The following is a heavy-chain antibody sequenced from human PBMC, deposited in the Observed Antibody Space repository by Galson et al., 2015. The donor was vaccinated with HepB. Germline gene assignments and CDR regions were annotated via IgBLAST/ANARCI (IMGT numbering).Heavy chain of an antibody. CDR1: GFTFSSYS. CDR3: ARDRMVRGVIMDY. CDR2: ISSSSSTI. V-gene: IGHV3-48*01. D-gene: IGHD3-10*01. J-gene: IGHJ4*02. Sequence: SLRLSCAASGFTFSSYSMNWVRQAPGKGLEWVSYISSSSSTIYYADSVKGRFTISRDNAKNSLYLQMNSLRAEDTAVYYCARDRMVRGVIMDYWGQGTLVTVSS.